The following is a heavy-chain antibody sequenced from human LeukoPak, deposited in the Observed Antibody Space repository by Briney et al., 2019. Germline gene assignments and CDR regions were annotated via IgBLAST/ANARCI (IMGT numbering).Heavy chain of an antibody. Sequence: SGPTLVKPPQTLTLTCTFSGFSLSTGGAGVGWIRQPPGKALEWLCIIYWNDDKPYSPSLKNRLTITRATSNNPLDLTMTNMDPVDTATYYCAHGLYYYESSGPFFDYWGQGTLVTVSS. J-gene: IGHJ4*02. CDR1: GFSLSTGGAG. V-gene: IGHV2-5*01. CDR2: IYWNDDK. D-gene: IGHD3-22*01. CDR3: AHGLYYYESSGPFFDY.